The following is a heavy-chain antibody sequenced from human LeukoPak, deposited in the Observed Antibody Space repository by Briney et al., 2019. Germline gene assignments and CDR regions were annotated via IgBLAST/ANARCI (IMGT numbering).Heavy chain of an antibody. CDR1: GYTFSRHG. V-gene: IGHV1-18*01. CDR2: VSGYNGNT. Sequence: ASVRVSCKTSGYTFSRHGITWVRQAPGQGLEWMGWVSGYNGNTNYAQNVQGRVTMTTDTSTNTAYMELRSLRSDDTAVYYCAKDIHPGLDSGASCCFDYWGQGTPVTVSS. D-gene: IGHD3-22*01. J-gene: IGHJ4*02. CDR3: AKDIHPGLDSGASCCFDY.